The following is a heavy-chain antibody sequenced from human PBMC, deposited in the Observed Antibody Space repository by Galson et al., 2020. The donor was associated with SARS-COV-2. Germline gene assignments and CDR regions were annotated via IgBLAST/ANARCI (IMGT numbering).Heavy chain of an antibody. Sequence: QLGESLKISCAASGYTFSNYAIHWVRQVPGKGLEYVSLINTNEVSTYYAYSVKGRFTISSDNSKNTPYLQMDSLRAEDMAVYYCARGYYGSGLWGLIDYWGHGTLVTVSS. D-gene: IGHD3-10*01. J-gene: IGHJ4*01. V-gene: IGHV3-64*01. CDR2: INTNEVST. CDR3: ARGYYGSGLWGLIDY. CDR1: GYTFSNYA.